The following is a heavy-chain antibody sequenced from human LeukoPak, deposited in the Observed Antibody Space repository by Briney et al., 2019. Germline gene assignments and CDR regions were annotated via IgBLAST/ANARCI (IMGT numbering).Heavy chain of an antibody. CDR1: GYTFTSHY. V-gene: IGHV1-46*01. J-gene: IGHJ4*02. D-gene: IGHD6-13*01. CDR2: INPSTGNT. CDR3: AREIAATGKTFDF. Sequence: GASVKVSCKASGYTFTSHYVHWVRQAPGQGLEWVGQINPSTGNTRYAQKCQGRLAVTRDSSTSTVYMELSSLTSDDTAVYYCAREIAATGKTFDFWGQGTLVTVSS.